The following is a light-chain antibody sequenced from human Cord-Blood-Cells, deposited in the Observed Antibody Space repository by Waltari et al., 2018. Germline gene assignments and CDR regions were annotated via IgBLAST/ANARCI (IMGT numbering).Light chain of an antibody. CDR2: AAS. V-gene: IGKV1-39*01. J-gene: IGKJ2*01. CDR3: QQSYSTPMYT. CDR1: QSISSY. Sequence: DIQMTHSPSSLSASVGDRFTITCRESQSISSYLNWYQQKQGKAPKLLIYAASSLQSGVPSRFSGSGTGTDFTLTISSMQPEDFETYYCQQSYSTPMYTFGQGTKLEIK.